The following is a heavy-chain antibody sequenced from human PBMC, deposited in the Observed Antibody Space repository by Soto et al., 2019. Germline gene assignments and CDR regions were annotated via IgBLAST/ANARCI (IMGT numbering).Heavy chain of an antibody. Sequence: EVQLLESGGGLVQPGGSLRLSCAASGFTFSSYAMSWVRQAPGKGLEWVSAISGSGGTTYYADSVKGRFTFSRDNSKNTLYLQMNSVRAEDTAVYYCAKTANGWCSDFDIGGQGTMVTVSS. CDR3: AKTANGWCSDFDI. D-gene: IGHD6-19*01. V-gene: IGHV3-23*01. CDR1: GFTFSSYA. CDR2: ISGSGGTT. J-gene: IGHJ3*02.